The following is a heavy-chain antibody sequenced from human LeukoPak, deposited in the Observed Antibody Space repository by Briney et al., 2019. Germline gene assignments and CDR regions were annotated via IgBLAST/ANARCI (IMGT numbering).Heavy chain of an antibody. V-gene: IGHV4-31*03. Sequence: PSETLSLTCTVSGGSISSGDYYWSWIRQHPEKGLEWIGYIYHTGHTYYNPSLKSRVTMSVDTSKNQFSLKLSSVTAADTAVYYCARDGTTVTTAYYYGMDVWGQGTTVTVSS. D-gene: IGHD4-17*01. CDR2: IYHTGHT. CDR1: GGSISSGDYY. J-gene: IGHJ6*02. CDR3: ARDGTTVTTAYYYGMDV.